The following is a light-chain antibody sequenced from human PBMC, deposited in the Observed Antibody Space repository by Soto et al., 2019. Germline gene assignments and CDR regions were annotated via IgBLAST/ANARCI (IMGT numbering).Light chain of an antibody. CDR2: SNN. V-gene: IGLV1-44*01. CDR1: SSNIGSNT. J-gene: IGLJ7*01. Sequence: QSVLTQPPSASGTPGQRVTISCSGSSSNIGSNTVNWYQQLPGTAPKLLIYSNNQRPSGVPDRFSGSKSGTSASLAISGLQSEDEADYYCAALDDSLNPAVFGGGTQLTVL. CDR3: AALDDSLNPAV.